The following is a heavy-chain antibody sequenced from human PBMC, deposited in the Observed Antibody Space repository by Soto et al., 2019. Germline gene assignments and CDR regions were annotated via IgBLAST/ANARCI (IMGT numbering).Heavy chain of an antibody. V-gene: IGHV3-30*18. Sequence: PGGSLRLSCAAPGFTFSSYGMHWVRQAPGKGLEWVAVISYDGSNKYYADFVKGRFTISRDNSKNTLYLQMNSLRAEDTAVYYCAKDIVATIILIYDGMDVWGQGTTVTVSS. CDR1: GFTFSSYG. D-gene: IGHD5-12*01. CDR2: ISYDGSNK. CDR3: AKDIVATIILIYDGMDV. J-gene: IGHJ6*02.